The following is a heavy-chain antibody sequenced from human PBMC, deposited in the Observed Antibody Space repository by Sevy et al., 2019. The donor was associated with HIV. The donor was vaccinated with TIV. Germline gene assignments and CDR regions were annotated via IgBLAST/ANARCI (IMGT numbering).Heavy chain of an antibody. V-gene: IGHV3-23*01. CDR2: IRGSGGST. CDR3: AKGQRWLQIDY. CDR1: GFTFSSHA. J-gene: IGHJ4*02. Sequence: GGSLRLSCAASGFTFSSHAMSWVRQAPGKGLEWVSAIRGSGGSTYYADSVKGRFTISRDNSKNTLYLQMNSLRAEDTAVYYCAKGQRWLQIDYWGQGTLVTVSS. D-gene: IGHD5-12*01.